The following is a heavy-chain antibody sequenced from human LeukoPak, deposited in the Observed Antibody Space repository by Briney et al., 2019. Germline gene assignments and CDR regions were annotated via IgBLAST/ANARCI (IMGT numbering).Heavy chain of an antibody. CDR3: ARDYYGSGSYSWSFDY. CDR1: GGSISSGSYY. CDR2: IYTSGST. J-gene: IGHJ4*02. Sequence: SETLSLTCTVSGGSISSGSYYWSCLRQPAGKGLEWLGRIYTSGSTNYNPSLKSRVTISVDTSKNQFSLKLSSVTAADTAVYYCARDYYGSGSYSWSFDYWGQGNLVTVSS. V-gene: IGHV4-61*02. D-gene: IGHD3-10*01.